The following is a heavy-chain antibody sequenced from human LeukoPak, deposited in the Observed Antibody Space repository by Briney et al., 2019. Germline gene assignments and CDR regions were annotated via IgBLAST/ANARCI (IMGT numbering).Heavy chain of an antibody. J-gene: IGHJ4*02. D-gene: IGHD2-2*01. CDR2: IIPILGIA. CDR3: ARGRGCSSTSCYQIDY. V-gene: IGHV1-69*04. Sequence: ASVKVSCKASGGTFSSYAISWVRQAPGQGLEWVGRIIPILGIANYAQKFQGRVTITADKSTSTAYMELSSLRSEDTAVYYCARGRGCSSTSCYQIDYWGQGTLVTVSS. CDR1: GGTFSSYA.